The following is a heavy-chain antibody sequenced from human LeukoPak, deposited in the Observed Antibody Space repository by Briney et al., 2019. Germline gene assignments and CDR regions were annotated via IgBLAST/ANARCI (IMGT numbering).Heavy chain of an antibody. D-gene: IGHD5-12*01. CDR3: ARGREWLRYPFDY. Sequence: SVKVSCKASGGTFSSYAISWVRQAPGQGLEWMGGIIPIFGTANYAQKFQGRVTITADESTSTAYMELSSLRSEDTAVYYCARGREWLRYPFDYWGQGTLVTVSS. V-gene: IGHV1-69*13. CDR2: IIPIFGTA. CDR1: GGTFSSYA. J-gene: IGHJ4*02.